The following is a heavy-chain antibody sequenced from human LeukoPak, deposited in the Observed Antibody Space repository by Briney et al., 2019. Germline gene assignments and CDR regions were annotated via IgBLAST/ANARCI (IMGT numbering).Heavy chain of an antibody. Sequence: SETLSLTCTVSGGSISSYYWSWTRQPPGKGLEWIGYIYYSGSTNYNPSLKSRVTISVDTSKNQFSLNLSSVTAADTAVYYCARSSEGRYYYDSSGYSYYYYYMDVWGKGTTVTISS. D-gene: IGHD3-22*01. CDR2: IYYSGST. J-gene: IGHJ6*03. V-gene: IGHV4-59*01. CDR1: GGSISSYY. CDR3: ARSSEGRYYYDSSGYSYYYYYMDV.